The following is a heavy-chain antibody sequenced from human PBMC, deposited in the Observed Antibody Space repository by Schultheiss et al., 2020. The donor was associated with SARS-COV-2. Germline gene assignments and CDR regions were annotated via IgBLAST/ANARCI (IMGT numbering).Heavy chain of an antibody. CDR1: GFTFPDAW. CDR3: ARGGGSYLYWFDP. Sequence: GSLRLSCAASGFTFPDAWMSWVRQAPGKGLEWVGEINQSGSTNYNPSLKSRVTISVDTSKNQFSLKLSSVTAADTAVYYCARGGGSYLYWFDPWGQGTLVTVSS. J-gene: IGHJ5*02. D-gene: IGHD1-26*01. CDR2: INQSGST. V-gene: IGHV4-34*01.